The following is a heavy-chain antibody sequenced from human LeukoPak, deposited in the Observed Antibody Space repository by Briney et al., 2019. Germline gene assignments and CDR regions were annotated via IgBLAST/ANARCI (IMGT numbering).Heavy chain of an antibody. J-gene: IGHJ4*02. V-gene: IGHV3-72*01. D-gene: IGHD7-27*01. CDR2: IRSKANRYTT. CDR3: ARSPLGIAPFDY. CDR1: GFTFSDHH. Sequence: PGGSLRLSCAASGFTFSDHHMDWVRQAPGEGLEWVARIRSKANRYTTEYAASVKGRFTISRDNSENSLYLQMDSLKTEDTAVYYCARSPLGIAPFDYWGQGTLVTVSS.